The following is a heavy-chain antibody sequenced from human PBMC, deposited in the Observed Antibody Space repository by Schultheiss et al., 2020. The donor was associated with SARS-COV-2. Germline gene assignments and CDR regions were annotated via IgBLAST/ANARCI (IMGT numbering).Heavy chain of an antibody. CDR2: IYWNDDK. J-gene: IGHJ6*03. CDR1: GFPLSTSGVG. D-gene: IGHD5-24*01. V-gene: IGHV2-5*01. CDR3: ARSRRDGCPRGYCYCYYMDV. Sequence: SGPTLVKPTQTLTLICTFSGFPLSTSGVGVGWIRQPPGKALEWLALIYWNDDKRYSPSLKSRLTITKDTSKNQVVLTMTNMDPVDTATYYCARSRRDGCPRGYCYCYYMDVWGRGAAVPVAS.